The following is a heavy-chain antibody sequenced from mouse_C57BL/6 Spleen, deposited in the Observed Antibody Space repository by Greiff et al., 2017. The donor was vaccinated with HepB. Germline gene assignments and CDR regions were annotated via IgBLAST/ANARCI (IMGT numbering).Heavy chain of an antibody. V-gene: IGHV5-4*01. CDR1: GFTFSSYA. CDR2: ISDGGSYT. CDR3: ARFGYYFFAY. D-gene: IGHD2-3*01. J-gene: IGHJ3*01. Sequence: EVHLVESGGGLVKPGGSLKLSCAASGFTFSSYAMSWVRQTPEKRLEWVATISDGGSYTYYPDNVKGRFTISRDNAKNNLYLQMSHLKSEDTAMYYCARFGYYFFAYWGQGTLVTVSA.